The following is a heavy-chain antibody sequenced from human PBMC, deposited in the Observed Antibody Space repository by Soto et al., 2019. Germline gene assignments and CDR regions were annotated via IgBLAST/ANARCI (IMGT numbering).Heavy chain of an antibody. J-gene: IGHJ4*02. CDR1: GFTFSNYG. CDR2: IWYDGSNK. Sequence: ESGGGVVQPGRSLRLSWAASGFTFSNYGLHWVRQTPGKGLEWVAVIWYDGSNKYYGDSVKGRFAISRDDSRNTLYLQMNSLRAEDTAVYYCARDHSGYYFDYWGQGTLVTVSS. V-gene: IGHV3-33*01. CDR3: ARDHSGYYFDY. D-gene: IGHD5-12*01.